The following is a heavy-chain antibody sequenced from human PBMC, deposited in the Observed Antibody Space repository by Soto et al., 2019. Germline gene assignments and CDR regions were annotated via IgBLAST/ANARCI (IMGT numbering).Heavy chain of an antibody. CDR1: GGSLSGYY. CDR2: IYNGGS. J-gene: IGHJ4*02. D-gene: IGHD5-12*01. CDR3: LRVFSLWLQSEV. V-gene: IGHV4-59*01. Sequence: SETLSLTCTVSGGSLSGYYWSWVRQPPGKGLEWIGYIYNGGSIYNPSLKSRVSISVDTSKNQFSLNLRSVTTADTAVYYCLRVFSLWLQSEVWGQGTLVTVSS.